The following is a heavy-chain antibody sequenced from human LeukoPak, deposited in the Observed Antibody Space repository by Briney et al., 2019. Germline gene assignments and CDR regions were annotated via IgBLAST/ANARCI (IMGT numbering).Heavy chain of an antibody. Sequence: SETLSLTCTVSGGSISSGGYYWSWIRQHPGKDLEWIGYIYYSGSTYYNPSLKSRVTISVDTSKNQFSLKLSSVTAADTAVYYCARGNYGDSLLDYWGQGTLVTVSS. J-gene: IGHJ4*02. V-gene: IGHV4-31*03. D-gene: IGHD4-17*01. CDR1: GGSISSGGYY. CDR3: ARGNYGDSLLDY. CDR2: IYYSGST.